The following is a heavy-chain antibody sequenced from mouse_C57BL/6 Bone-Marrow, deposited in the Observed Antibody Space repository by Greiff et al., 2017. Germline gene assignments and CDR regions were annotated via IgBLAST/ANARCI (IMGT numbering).Heavy chain of an antibody. V-gene: IGHV5-16*01. Sequence: EVQLVESEGGLVQPGSSMKLSCTASGFTFSDYYMAWVRQVPEKGLEWVANINYDGSSTYYLDSLKSRFIISRDNAKNILYLQMGSLKSEDTATYYCAREGIYYDYGGNYFDYWGQGTTLTVSS. D-gene: IGHD2-4*01. CDR3: AREGIYYDYGGNYFDY. CDR2: INYDGSST. CDR1: GFTFSDYY. J-gene: IGHJ2*01.